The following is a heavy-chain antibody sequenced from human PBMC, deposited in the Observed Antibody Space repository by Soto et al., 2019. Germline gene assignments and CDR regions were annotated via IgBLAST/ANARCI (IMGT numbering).Heavy chain of an antibody. CDR1: GFTFSSYD. J-gene: IGHJ6*02. CDR2: IGTAGDT. V-gene: IGHV3-13*01. CDR3: ARDIMVRGAITYYYGMDV. Sequence: GGSLRLSCAASGFTFSSYDMHWVRQATGKGLEWVSAIGTAGDTYYPGSVKGRFTISRENAKNSLYLQMNSLRAGDTAVYYCARDIMVRGAITYYYGMDVWGQGTTVTVSS. D-gene: IGHD3-10*01.